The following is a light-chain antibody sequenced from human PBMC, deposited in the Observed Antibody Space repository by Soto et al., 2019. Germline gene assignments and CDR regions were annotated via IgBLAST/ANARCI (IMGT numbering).Light chain of an antibody. V-gene: IGLV2-14*01. CDR1: SSDVGAYDY. CDR2: DVK. J-gene: IGLJ2*01. Sequence: QSALTQPASVSGSPGQSIAISCTGTSSDVGAYDYVSWYQQHPGKAPKLMIYDVKYRPSGVSNRFSGSKSGNTASLTISGLQAEDEADYYCSSYTSSSSVIFGGGTKLTDL. CDR3: SSYTSSSSVI.